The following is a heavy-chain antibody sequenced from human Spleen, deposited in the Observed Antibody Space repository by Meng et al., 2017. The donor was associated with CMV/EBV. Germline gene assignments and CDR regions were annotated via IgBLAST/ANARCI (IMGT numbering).Heavy chain of an antibody. D-gene: IGHD3-16*01. V-gene: IGHV4-4*07. CDR1: GASIKNYN. CDR3: AGSRPGGGACDY. Sequence: QLQRPESGPGLVKPSGTLSLTCIVSGASIKNYNWNWVRQPAGQGLEWIGLIQVIGHTVYNPSLKSRVTVSLDASKSQFSLTLNSVTAADTATYYCAGSRPGGGACDYWGQGILVTVSS. J-gene: IGHJ4*02. CDR2: IQVIGHT.